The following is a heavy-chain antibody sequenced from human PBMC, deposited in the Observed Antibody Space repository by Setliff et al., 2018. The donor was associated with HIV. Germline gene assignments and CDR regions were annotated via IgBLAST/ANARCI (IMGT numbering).Heavy chain of an antibody. J-gene: IGHJ3*02. D-gene: IGHD2-21*01. CDR2: IYTSGST. CDR3: GRHNSHGRGGGAGGDFDI. Sequence: SETLSLTCTVSGGSISSGSYYWSWIRQPAGKGLEWIGRIYTSGSTNYNPSLKSRVTISLDKNQFSLRLTSVTATDTAVYYCGRHNSHGRGGGAGGDFDIWGQGTMVTVSS. V-gene: IGHV4-61*02. CDR1: GGSISSGSYY.